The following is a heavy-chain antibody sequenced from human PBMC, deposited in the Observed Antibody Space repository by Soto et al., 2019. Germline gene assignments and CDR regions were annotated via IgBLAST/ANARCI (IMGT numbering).Heavy chain of an antibody. CDR1: GYTFTSYD. CDR3: ARGVKYGAYSRWFDP. D-gene: IGHD4-17*01. CDR2: MSPNSGNT. Sequence: QVQLVQSGAEVRKPGASVKVSCKASGYTFTSYDINWVRQATGQGLEYLGWMSPNSGNTGYVQKSRGRVTMTGDTSITTAYMELSSLRSEDTAVYFCARGVKYGAYSRWFDPWGQGTLVTVSS. J-gene: IGHJ5*02. V-gene: IGHV1-8*01.